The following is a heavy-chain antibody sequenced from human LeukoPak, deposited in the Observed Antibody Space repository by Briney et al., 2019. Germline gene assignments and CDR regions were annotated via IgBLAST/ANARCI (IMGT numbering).Heavy chain of an antibody. CDR1: GFTFRNYT. Sequence: PGGSLRLSCAASGFTFRNYTMTWVRQAPGKGLEWVSAISGSGGSTYYADSVKGRFTISRDNSKNMLYLQMNRLRDEDTALLYCAKEVKDTGYYHLDNWGQGTLVTVSS. J-gene: IGHJ4*02. CDR2: ISGSGGST. CDR3: AKEVKDTGYYHLDN. D-gene: IGHD3-3*01. V-gene: IGHV3-23*01.